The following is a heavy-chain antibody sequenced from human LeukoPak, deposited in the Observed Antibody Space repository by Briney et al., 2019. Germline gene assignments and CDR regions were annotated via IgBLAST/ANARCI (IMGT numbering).Heavy chain of an antibody. D-gene: IGHD2-21*01. J-gene: IGHJ3*02. Sequence: GGSLRLSCAASGFTFSSYAMHWVRQAPGKGLEWVAVVSYDGSNKYYADSVKGRFTISRDNSKNTLYLQMNSLRAEDTAVYYCARVWHRAFDIWGQGTMVTVSS. V-gene: IGHV3-30-3*01. CDR1: GFTFSSYA. CDR3: ARVWHRAFDI. CDR2: VSYDGSNK.